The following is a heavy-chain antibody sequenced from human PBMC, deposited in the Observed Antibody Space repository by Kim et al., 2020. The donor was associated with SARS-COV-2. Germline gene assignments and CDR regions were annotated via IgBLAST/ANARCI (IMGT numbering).Heavy chain of an antibody. V-gene: IGHV3-30-3*01. Sequence: GGSLRLSCAASGFTFSSYAMHWVRQAPGKGLEWVAVISYDGSNKYYADSVKGRFTISRDNSKNTLYLQMNSLRAEDTAVYYCARAPVPRQWLVSSLYWGQGTLVTVSS. CDR1: GFTFSSYA. J-gene: IGHJ4*02. CDR3: ARAPVPRQWLVSSLY. CDR2: ISYDGSNK. D-gene: IGHD6-19*01.